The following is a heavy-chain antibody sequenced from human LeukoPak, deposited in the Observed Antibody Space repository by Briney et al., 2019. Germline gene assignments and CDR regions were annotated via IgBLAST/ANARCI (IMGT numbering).Heavy chain of an antibody. D-gene: IGHD3-16*01. V-gene: IGHV1-2*02. CDR1: GYTFTGNY. J-gene: IGHJ4*02. Sequence: GASVKVSCKASGYTFTGNYIHWVRQAPGQGLEWMGWINPNSGGTNYAQKFQGRVTITRDTSISTGYMELSRLRSDNTAVYYCARDITLGGVIVFDYWGQGTLVTVSS. CDR2: INPNSGGT. CDR3: ARDITLGGVIVFDY.